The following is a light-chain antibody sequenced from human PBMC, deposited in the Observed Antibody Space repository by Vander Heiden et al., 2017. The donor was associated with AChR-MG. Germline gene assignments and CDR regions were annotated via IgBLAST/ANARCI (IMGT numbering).Light chain of an antibody. Sequence: SSELTQDPAVSAALGQTVRITCQGNSLRSYYASWYQQKPRQAPVLVIYGKNIRPSGIPDRISGSRSGNTASLTITGTQAEDEADYYCNSLDYSGNNVFGTGTKVTVL. CDR3: NSLDYSGNNV. CDR1: SLRSYY. V-gene: IGLV3-19*01. J-gene: IGLJ1*01. CDR2: GKN.